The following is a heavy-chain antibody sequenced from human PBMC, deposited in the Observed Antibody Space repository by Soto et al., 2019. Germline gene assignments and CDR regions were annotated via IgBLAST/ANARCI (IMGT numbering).Heavy chain of an antibody. J-gene: IGHJ6*02. CDR2: IYPGDSDT. Sequence: GESLKISCKGSGYSFTSYWIGWVRQMPGKGLEWMGIIYPGDSDTRYSPSFQGQVTISADKSISTAYLQWSSLKASDTAMYYCATSSLASCSGGSCYEVDVWGQGTTVSVSS. D-gene: IGHD2-15*01. CDR3: ATSSLASCSGGSCYEVDV. CDR1: GYSFTSYW. V-gene: IGHV5-51*01.